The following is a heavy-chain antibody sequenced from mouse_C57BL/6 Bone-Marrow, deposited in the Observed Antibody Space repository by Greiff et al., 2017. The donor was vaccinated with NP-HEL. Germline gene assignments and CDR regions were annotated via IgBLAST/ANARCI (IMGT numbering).Heavy chain of an antibody. CDR3: ADYGPPMDY. D-gene: IGHD1-1*01. CDR2: IDPENGDT. Sequence: VQLQQSGAELVRPGASVKLSCTASGFNIKDDYMHWVKQRPEQGLEWIGWIDPENGDTEYASKFQGKATITADTSSNTAYLQISSLTSEDTAVYYCADYGPPMDYWGQGTAVTVSS. V-gene: IGHV14-4*01. CDR1: GFNIKDDY. J-gene: IGHJ4*01.